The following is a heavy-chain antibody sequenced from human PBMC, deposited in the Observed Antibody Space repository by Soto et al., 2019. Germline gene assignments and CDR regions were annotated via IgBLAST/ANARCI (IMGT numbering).Heavy chain of an antibody. Sequence: QVQLVQSGAEVKKPGSSVRVSCKASGGSFTTYGINWVRQAPGQGLEWVGGIIPLYGRANYAQKFQGRVTITADRSTTTAYMELSSLRSEDTAVYYCASGSPGVSSACNYGMDVWGPGTTVTVSS. D-gene: IGHD6-19*01. V-gene: IGHV1-69*14. CDR3: ASGSPGVSSACNYGMDV. CDR2: IIPLYGRA. J-gene: IGHJ6*02. CDR1: GGSFTTYG.